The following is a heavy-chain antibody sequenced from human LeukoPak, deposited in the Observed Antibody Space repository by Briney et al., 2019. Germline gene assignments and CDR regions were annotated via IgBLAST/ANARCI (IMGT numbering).Heavy chain of an antibody. V-gene: IGHV3-23*01. CDR1: GFTLSSHS. Sequence: GSLRLFFAASGFTLSSHSMGWVRQASGKGVEWVSAISGSGGSTYYADSVKGRFTISRDNSKNTLYLQMNSLRAEDTAVYYCAKGEIYGSGSYNSYYFDYWGQGTLVTVSS. D-gene: IGHD3-10*01. CDR3: AKGEIYGSGSYNSYYFDY. J-gene: IGHJ4*02. CDR2: ISGSGGST.